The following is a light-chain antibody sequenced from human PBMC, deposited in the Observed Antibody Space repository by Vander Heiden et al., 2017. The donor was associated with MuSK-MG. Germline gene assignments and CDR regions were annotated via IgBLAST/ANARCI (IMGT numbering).Light chain of an antibody. CDR1: QSVSSN. CDR3: QQYNNWPLT. V-gene: IGKV3-15*01. CDR2: GVS. Sequence: DIVMTQSPATLSVARGERATLSCRASQSVSSNLAWYQQKPGQAPRLLIYGVSTRATAIPARFSGSGSGTEFTLTISSLQSEDFAVYYCQQYNNWPLTFGGGTKVEIK. J-gene: IGKJ4*01.